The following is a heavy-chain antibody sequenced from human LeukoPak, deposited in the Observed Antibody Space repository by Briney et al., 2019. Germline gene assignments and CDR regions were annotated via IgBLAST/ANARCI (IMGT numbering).Heavy chain of an antibody. J-gene: IGHJ6*03. CDR2: IYPGDSDT. CDR1: GYSFTSYW. D-gene: IGHD2-2*01. V-gene: IGHV5-51*01. Sequence: GESLKISCKGSGYSFTSYWIGWVRQMPGKGLERMGIIYPGDSDTRYSPSFQGQVTISADKSISTAYLQWSSLKASDTAMYYCARHRREYQLLFPEDYYYYYYMDVWGKGTTVTVSS. CDR3: ARHRREYQLLFPEDYYYYYYMDV.